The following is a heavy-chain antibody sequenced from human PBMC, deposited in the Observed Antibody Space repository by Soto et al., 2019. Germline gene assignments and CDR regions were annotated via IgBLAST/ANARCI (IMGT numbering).Heavy chain of an antibody. CDR3: ARSPGDSSGWYGGS. D-gene: IGHD6-19*01. CDR2: IYSGGST. J-gene: IGHJ5*02. Sequence: GASLRLSCAASGFTVSSNYMSWVRQAPGKGLEWVSVIYSGGSTYYADSVKGRFTISRDNSKNTLYLQMNSLRAEDTAVYYCARSPGDSSGWYGGSWGQGTLVTVSS. V-gene: IGHV3-53*01. CDR1: GFTVSSNY.